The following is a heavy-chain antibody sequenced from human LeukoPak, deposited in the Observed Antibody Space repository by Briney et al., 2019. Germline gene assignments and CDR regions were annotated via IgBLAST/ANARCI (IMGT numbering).Heavy chain of an antibody. Sequence: GGSLRLSCTASGFTFSAYAMMWVRQAPGKGLEWVSSISSSSYIYYADSVKGRFTISRDNAKNSLYLQMNSLRAEDTAVYYCARDLRDSSGYSAPPFDYWGQGTLVTVSS. J-gene: IGHJ4*02. V-gene: IGHV3-69-1*01. D-gene: IGHD3-22*01. CDR2: ISSSSYI. CDR3: ARDLRDSSGYSAPPFDY. CDR1: GFTFSAYA.